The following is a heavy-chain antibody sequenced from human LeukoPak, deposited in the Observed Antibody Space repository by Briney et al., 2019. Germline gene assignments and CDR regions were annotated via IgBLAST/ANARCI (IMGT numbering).Heavy chain of an antibody. J-gene: IGHJ4*02. CDR1: GFTFSNFW. D-gene: IGHD3-22*01. CDR3: ARRGHYYDSSGYYAIDY. CDR2: ISGSGGST. V-gene: IGHV3-23*01. Sequence: PGGSLRLSCTASGFTFSNFWMGWVRQAPGKGLEWVSAISGSGGSTYYADSVKGRFTISRDNSKNTLYLQMNSLRAEDTAVYYCARRGHYYDSSGYYAIDYWGQGTLVTVSS.